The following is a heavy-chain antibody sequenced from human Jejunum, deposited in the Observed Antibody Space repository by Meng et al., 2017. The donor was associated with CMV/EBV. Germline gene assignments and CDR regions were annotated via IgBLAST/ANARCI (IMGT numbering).Heavy chain of an antibody. V-gene: IGHV3-66*01. J-gene: IGHJ5*02. CDR3: ARGMYFSP. CDR1: GFSVSSNY. D-gene: IGHD2-8*01. CDR2: SDPTGYT. Sequence: VGSGGYLVQAGGALTLPCAASGFSVSSNYMSWVRQAPGKGLECVSISDPTGYTYYADSVKGRFSISSDSSRNTLYIEMNSLRVEDTAVYYCARGMYFSPWGQGTLVTVSS.